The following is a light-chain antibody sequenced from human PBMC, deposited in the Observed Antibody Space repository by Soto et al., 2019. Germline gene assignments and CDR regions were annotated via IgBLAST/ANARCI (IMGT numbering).Light chain of an antibody. V-gene: IGLV2-11*01. CDR2: DIT. CDR3: CSHAGGLV. Sequence: QSALTQPRSVSGSPGQSVTISCTGTSSDVGGYNYVSWYQHHPGKAPKLVIYDITERPSGVPDRFSGSKSGNTASLTISGLQADDEAYYYCCSHAGGLVFGGGTKLTVL. CDR1: SSDVGGYNY. J-gene: IGLJ3*02.